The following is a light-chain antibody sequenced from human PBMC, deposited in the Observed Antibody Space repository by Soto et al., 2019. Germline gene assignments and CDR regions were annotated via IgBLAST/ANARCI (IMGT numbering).Light chain of an antibody. CDR2: GNS. CDR3: QSYDSSLSNV. CDR1: SSNIGAGYD. J-gene: IGLJ1*01. V-gene: IGLV1-40*01. Sequence: QPVLTQPPSVSGAPGQRVTISCTGSSSNIGAGYDVHWYQQLPGTAPKLLIYGNSNRPSGLPDRFSGSKSGTSASLAITGLQAEDEADYYCQSYDSSLSNVFGTGTKLTVL.